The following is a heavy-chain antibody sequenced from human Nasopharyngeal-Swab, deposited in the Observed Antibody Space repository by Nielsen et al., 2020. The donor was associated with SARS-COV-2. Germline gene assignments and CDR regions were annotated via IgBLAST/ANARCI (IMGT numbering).Heavy chain of an antibody. CDR3: ARVLPFRITGTSGMDV. D-gene: IGHD1-7*01. Sequence: FTSSYLHWVRQAPGQGLEWMGIINPTDGSTSYAQKFEGRVTMTRVTSTSTVYMELNSLRSGDTAVYYCARVLPFRITGTSGMDVWGQGTTVTVSS. J-gene: IGHJ6*02. CDR1: FTSSY. CDR2: INPTDGST. V-gene: IGHV1-46*01.